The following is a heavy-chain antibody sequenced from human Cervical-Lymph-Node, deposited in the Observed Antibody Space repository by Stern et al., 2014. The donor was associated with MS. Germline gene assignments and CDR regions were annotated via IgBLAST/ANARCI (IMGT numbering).Heavy chain of an antibody. CDR3: ATDRDDFRSGYSAPTKGYGLDV. CDR2: FDPEAGET. V-gene: IGHV1-24*01. CDR1: GYTLTELS. D-gene: IGHD3-3*01. J-gene: IGHJ6*02. Sequence: VQLGESGAEVKKPGASVKVSCKVSGYTLTELSMHWVRQAPGKGLEWMGGFDPEAGETIYAQKFQGRVTMTEDTSTDTAYMELSSLRSEDTAVYYCATDRDDFRSGYSAPTKGYGLDVWGQGTTVTVTS.